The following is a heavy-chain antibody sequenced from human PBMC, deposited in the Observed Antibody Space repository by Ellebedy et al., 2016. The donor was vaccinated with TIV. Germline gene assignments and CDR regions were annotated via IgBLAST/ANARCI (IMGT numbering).Heavy chain of an antibody. V-gene: IGHV3-21*04. CDR1: GFTFSSYS. CDR2: ISSSSSYI. D-gene: IGHD6-13*01. Sequence: GGSLRLSCAASGFTFSSYSMNWVRQAPGKGLEWVSSISSSSSYIYYADSVKGRFTISRDNAKNSLYLQMNSLRAEDTALYYCAKDNGYSSSWSVGVAGTYFDYWGQGTLVTVSS. J-gene: IGHJ4*02. CDR3: AKDNGYSSSWSVGVAGTYFDY.